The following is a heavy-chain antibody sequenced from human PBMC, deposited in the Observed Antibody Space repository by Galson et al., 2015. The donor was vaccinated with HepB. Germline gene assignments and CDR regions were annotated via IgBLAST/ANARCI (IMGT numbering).Heavy chain of an antibody. CDR3: ARNPASYDYYNMDV. V-gene: IGHV3-48*02. Sequence: SLRLSCAASGFRFSSHSMNWVRQAPGKELEWVSYISAGSTTRYYAASVKGRFTISRDNARNSVSLHMSSLRDEDTAVYYCARNPASYDYYNMDVWGQGTTVTVSS. CDR2: ISAGSTTR. D-gene: IGHD6-25*01. J-gene: IGHJ6*02. CDR1: GFRFSSHS.